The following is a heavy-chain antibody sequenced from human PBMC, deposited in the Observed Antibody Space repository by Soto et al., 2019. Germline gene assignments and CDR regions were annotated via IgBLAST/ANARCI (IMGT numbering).Heavy chain of an antibody. D-gene: IGHD2-15*01. CDR3: VKGNQLLRYYFEF. J-gene: IGHJ4*01. V-gene: IGHV3-64D*06. CDR2: ITSEGDRT. Sequence: EVQLVESGGALVQPGGSLRLSCSVSGFTFSNYAMHWVRQAPGKGLENVSGITSEGDRTWHADSVKDRFTISRDNSKNTLFLQMSSLRVEDTAIYFCVKGNQLLRYYFEFWGPGTLVTVSS. CDR1: GFTFSNYA.